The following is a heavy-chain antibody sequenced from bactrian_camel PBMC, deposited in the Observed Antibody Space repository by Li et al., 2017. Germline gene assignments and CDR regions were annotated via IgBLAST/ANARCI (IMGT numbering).Heavy chain of an antibody. Sequence: QLVESGGGLAQPGGSLTLSCAASGFTVSSDWMYWVRRGTEMGLEWVSTIASTSSGGTTYYADSVKGRFTMSRDYAKNTVYLHMDSLKAEDTALYYCVADLLGWEYWGQGTQVTVS. CDR3: VADLLGWEY. CDR2: STSSGGTT. J-gene: IGHJ4*01. D-gene: IGHD5*01. V-gene: IGHV3S25*01. CDR1: GFTVSSDW.